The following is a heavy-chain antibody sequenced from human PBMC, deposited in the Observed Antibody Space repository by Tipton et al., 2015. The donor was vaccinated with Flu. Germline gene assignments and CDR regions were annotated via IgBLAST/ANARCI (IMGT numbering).Heavy chain of an antibody. CDR1: GGSISSYY. D-gene: IGHD2-2*01. CDR3: ARGTIVVVPSGAFDI. CDR2: IYYSGST. V-gene: IGHV4-59*01. J-gene: IGHJ3*02. Sequence: TLSLTCTVSGGSISSYYWSWIRQPPGKGLEWIGYIYYSGSTNYNPSLKSRVTISVDTSKNQFSLKLSSVTAADTAVYYCARGTIVVVPSGAFDIWGQGTMVTVSS.